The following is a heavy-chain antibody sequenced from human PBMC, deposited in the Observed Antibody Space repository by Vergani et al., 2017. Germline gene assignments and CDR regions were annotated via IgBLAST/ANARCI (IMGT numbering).Heavy chain of an antibody. CDR1: GASVNSYY. V-gene: IGHV4-59*02. J-gene: IGHJ4*02. CDR2: VSFRGDT. D-gene: IGHD4/OR15-4a*01. Sequence: QVKLQESGPGLVKPSETLSLTCTVSGASVNSYYWSWIRQPPGKGLEWMGYVSFRGDTLYDPSVKGRITISLNTSSNQFSLYLTSVTAADTAVYYCARSRLYSGAGIHEYWGQGTLVTVSS. CDR3: ARSRLYSGAGIHEY.